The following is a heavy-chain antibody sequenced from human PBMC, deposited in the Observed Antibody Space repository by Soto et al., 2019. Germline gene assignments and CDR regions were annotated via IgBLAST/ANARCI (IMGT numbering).Heavy chain of an antibody. CDR2: ISSSGSTI. Sequence: GGSLRLSCAASGFTFSSYEMNWVRQAPGKGLEWVSYISSSGSTIYYADSVKGRFTISRDNAKNSLYLQMNSLRAEDTAVYYCARDRLLWFGESHWGQGTLVTVSS. CDR3: ARDRLLWFGESH. J-gene: IGHJ4*02. D-gene: IGHD3-10*01. V-gene: IGHV3-48*03. CDR1: GFTFSSYE.